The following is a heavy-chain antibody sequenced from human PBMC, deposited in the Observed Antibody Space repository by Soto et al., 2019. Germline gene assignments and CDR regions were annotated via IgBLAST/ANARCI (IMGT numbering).Heavy chain of an antibody. D-gene: IGHD3-10*01. J-gene: IGHJ4*02. CDR1: GGSISSGDYY. Sequence: QVQLQESGPGLVKPSQTLSLTCTVSGGSISSGDYYWSWIRQPPGKGLEWIGYIYYSGSTYYNPSLTSRVTISVDTSKIQFSLKLSSVTAADTAVYYCARVGGFGATTIDYWGQGTLVTVSS. CDR2: IYYSGST. CDR3: ARVGGFGATTIDY. V-gene: IGHV4-30-4*01.